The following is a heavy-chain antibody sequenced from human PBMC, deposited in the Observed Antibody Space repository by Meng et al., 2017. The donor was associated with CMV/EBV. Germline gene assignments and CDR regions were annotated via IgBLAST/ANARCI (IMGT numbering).Heavy chain of an antibody. J-gene: IGHJ5*02. CDR2: INPNSGGT. Sequence: ASVKVSCKASGYTFTGYYMHWVRQAPGQGLEWMGWINPNSGGTNYAQKFQGRVTITTDESTSTAYMELSSLRSEDTAVYYCARGTSSRIGWFDPWGQGTLVTVSS. CDR1: GYTFTGYY. CDR3: ARGTSSRIGWFDP. D-gene: IGHD2-2*01. V-gene: IGHV1-2*02.